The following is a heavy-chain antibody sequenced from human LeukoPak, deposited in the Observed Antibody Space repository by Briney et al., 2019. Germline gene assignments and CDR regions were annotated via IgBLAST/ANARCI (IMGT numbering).Heavy chain of an antibody. Sequence: PSGTLSLTCSVSGGSISSSSYYWGWIRQPPGKGLEWIGSIYYSGSTYYNPSLKSRVTISVDTSKNQFSLKLSSVTAADTAVYYCARVRVLRYFDWLSYQDQNWFDPWGQGTLVTVSS. D-gene: IGHD3-9*01. CDR2: IYYSGST. CDR3: ARVRVLRYFDWLSYQDQNWFDP. V-gene: IGHV4-39*07. CDR1: GGSISSSSYY. J-gene: IGHJ5*02.